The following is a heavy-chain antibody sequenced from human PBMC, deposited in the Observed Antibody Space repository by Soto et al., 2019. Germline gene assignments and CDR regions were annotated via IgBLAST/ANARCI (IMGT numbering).Heavy chain of an antibody. CDR1: GFTVSSNY. D-gene: IGHD3-10*01. J-gene: IGHJ4*02. V-gene: IGHV3-66*01. CDR2: IYSGGSGST. Sequence: EVQLVESGGGLVQPGGSLRLSCAASGFTVSSNYMSWVRQAPGKGLEWVSVIYSGGSGSTYYADSVKGRFTISRDISKTPVYLQMNSLRAEDTAVYYCARDGSRRPTEYWGQGTLVTVSS. CDR3: ARDGSRRPTEY.